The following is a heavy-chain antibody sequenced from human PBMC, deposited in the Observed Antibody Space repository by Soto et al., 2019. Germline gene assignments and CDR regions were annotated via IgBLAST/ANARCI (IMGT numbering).Heavy chain of an antibody. D-gene: IGHD3-3*01. Sequence: ASVKVSCKASGYTFTSYGISWVRQAPGQGLEWMGWISAYNGNTNYAQKLQGRVTMTTDTSTSTAYMELRSLRSDDTAVYYCASVRGAYYDRDYYMDVWGKGTTVTVSS. CDR3: ASVRGAYYDRDYYMDV. CDR1: GYTFTSYG. J-gene: IGHJ6*03. CDR2: ISAYNGNT. V-gene: IGHV1-18*01.